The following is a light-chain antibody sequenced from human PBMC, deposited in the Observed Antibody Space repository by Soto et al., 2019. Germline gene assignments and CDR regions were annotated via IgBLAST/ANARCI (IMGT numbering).Light chain of an antibody. CDR3: VSFTSSTTYV. Sequence: QSALTQPRSVSGSPGQSVTISCTGTSSDVGSYDFVSWYQQNPGKAPKLMIYDVATRPSGVSNRFSGSKSGSTASLIISRLQTEDEADYYCVSFTSSTTYVFGSGTKVTVL. CDR2: DVA. J-gene: IGLJ1*01. V-gene: IGLV2-11*01. CDR1: SSDVGSYDF.